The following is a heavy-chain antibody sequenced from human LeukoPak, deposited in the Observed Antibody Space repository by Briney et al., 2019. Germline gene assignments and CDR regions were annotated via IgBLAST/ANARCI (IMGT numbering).Heavy chain of an antibody. CDR1: GGSISSYY. Sequence: PSETLSLTCTVSGGSISSYYWSWIRQPPGKGLEWIGYIYYSGSTNYNPSLKSRVTISVDTSKNQFSLKLSSVTAADTAVYYCARDTHYDILTGYYYDAFDIWGQGTMVTVSS. D-gene: IGHD3-9*01. CDR2: IYYSGST. CDR3: ARDTHYDILTGYYYDAFDI. J-gene: IGHJ3*02. V-gene: IGHV4-59*01.